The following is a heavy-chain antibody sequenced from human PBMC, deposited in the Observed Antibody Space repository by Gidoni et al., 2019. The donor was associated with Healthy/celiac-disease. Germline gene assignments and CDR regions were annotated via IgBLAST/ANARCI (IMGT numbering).Heavy chain of an antibody. D-gene: IGHD3-9*01. CDR2: FDPDDGET. J-gene: IGHJ3*02. Sequence: SGAEVKKPGASVKVSCKVSGYTLTELSMHWVRQAPGKGLEWLGGFDPDDGETFYAQKFQGRVTMTEDTSTDTAYMELSSLRSEDTAVYYCATVPWGDILTGPGPPVAGSDAFDIWGQGTMVTVSS. CDR3: ATVPWGDILTGPGPPVAGSDAFDI. V-gene: IGHV1-24*01. CDR1: GYTLTELS.